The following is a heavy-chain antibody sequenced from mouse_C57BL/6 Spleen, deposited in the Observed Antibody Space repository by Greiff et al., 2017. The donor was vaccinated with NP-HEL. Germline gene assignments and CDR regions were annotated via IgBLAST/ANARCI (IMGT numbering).Heavy chain of an antibody. CDR1: GFTFSSYG. CDR3: ARQTGTGYAMDY. CDR2: ISSGGSYT. Sequence: EVKLMESGGDLVKPGGSLKLSCAASGFTFSSYGMSWVRQTPDKRLEWVATISSGGSYTYYPDSVKGRFTISRDNAKNTLYLQMSSLKSEDTAMDYCARQTGTGYAMDYWGQGTSVTVSS. D-gene: IGHD4-1*01. J-gene: IGHJ4*01. V-gene: IGHV5-6*01.